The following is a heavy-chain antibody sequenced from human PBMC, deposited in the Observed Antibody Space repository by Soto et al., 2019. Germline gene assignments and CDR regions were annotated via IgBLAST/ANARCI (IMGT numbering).Heavy chain of an antibody. J-gene: IGHJ6*02. CDR3: AKGGADAARLQYYYYGMDV. V-gene: IGHV3-33*06. CDR2: IWDDGSNK. CDR1: GFTFSNYG. D-gene: IGHD6-6*01. Sequence: VGSLRLSCVASGFTFSNYGMHWVRQAPGKGLEWVAIIWDDGSNKYYADSVKGRFTISRDNSKNTLYLQMNNLRADDTAVYYCAKGGADAARLQYYYYGMDVRGQGTTVTLSS.